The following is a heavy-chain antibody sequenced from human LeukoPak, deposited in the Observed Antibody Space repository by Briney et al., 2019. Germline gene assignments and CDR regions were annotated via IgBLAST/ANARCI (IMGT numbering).Heavy chain of an antibody. CDR1: GYTFTDYY. Sequence: ASVKVSCKTSGYTFTDYYMHWVRQAPGQTLEWMRWISPKTGDTNYAQKFQGRVTMTRDTSISIAYLELASLTSDDTAVYYCARDGVYSRDFDAFDIWGQGTMVTVSS. CDR3: ARDGVYSRDFDAFDI. D-gene: IGHD6-13*01. J-gene: IGHJ3*02. CDR2: ISPKTGDT. V-gene: IGHV1-2*02.